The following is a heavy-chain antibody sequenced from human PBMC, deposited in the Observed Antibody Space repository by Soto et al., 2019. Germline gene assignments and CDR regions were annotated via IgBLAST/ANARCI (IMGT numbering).Heavy chain of an antibody. V-gene: IGHV1-69*01. Sequence: QVQLVQSGAEVKKPGSSVKVSCTASGGTFSSYAISWVRQAPGQGLEWMGGIIPIFGTATYAQQCQGRVTSTADESTSTAYMEMSSLRSEDTAVDDWARERGGSDDSSDYNWFDPWGQGTLVTVSA. D-gene: IGHD1-26*01. J-gene: IGHJ5*02. CDR1: GGTFSSYA. CDR2: IIPIFGTA. CDR3: ARERGGSDDSSDYNWFDP.